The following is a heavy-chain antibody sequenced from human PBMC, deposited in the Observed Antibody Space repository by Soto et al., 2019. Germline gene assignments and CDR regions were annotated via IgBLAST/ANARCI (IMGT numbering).Heavy chain of an antibody. CDR3: ARGASGDCWSGSYGFDI. J-gene: IGHJ3*02. Sequence: QVQLQESGPGLVNPSQTLSLTCTVYGDSISSGGYYWTWIRQYPGKGLEWIGYIYYSGSTYSNPSLKSRVTISVDTAKKHFSLKMTSVTAADTAVYYCARGASGDCWSGSYGFDIWGQGTMVTVSS. V-gene: IGHV4-31*03. CDR2: IYYSGST. D-gene: IGHD3-3*01. CDR1: GDSISSGGYY.